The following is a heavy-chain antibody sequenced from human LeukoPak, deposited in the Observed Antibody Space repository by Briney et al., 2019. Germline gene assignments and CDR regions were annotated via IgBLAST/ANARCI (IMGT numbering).Heavy chain of an antibody. CDR1: GYTFISYG. J-gene: IGHJ6*03. CDR2: ISTYNGNT. D-gene: IGHD3-3*01. CDR3: ARDIPDFWSFSKYYYMDV. V-gene: IGHV1-18*01. Sequence: ASVKVSCKASGYTFISYGISWVRQAPGQGLEWMGWISTYNGNTNYAQKFQGRVTMTTDTSTSTAYMELRSMRSDDTAVYYCARDIPDFWSFSKYYYMDVWGKGTTVTVS.